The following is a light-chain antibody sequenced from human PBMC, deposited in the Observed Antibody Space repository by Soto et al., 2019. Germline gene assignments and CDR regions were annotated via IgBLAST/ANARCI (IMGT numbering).Light chain of an antibody. CDR2: DAD. CDR1: QSISSW. CDR3: QHYNSYSQA. Sequence: DIQMTQSPSTLSASVGDRVTITCRASQSISSWLAWYQQKPGKAPKLLISDADNLESGVPSRFSGSGSGTEFTLTISSLQPDDFATYYCQHYNSYSQAFGQGTTVEIK. J-gene: IGKJ1*01. V-gene: IGKV1-5*01.